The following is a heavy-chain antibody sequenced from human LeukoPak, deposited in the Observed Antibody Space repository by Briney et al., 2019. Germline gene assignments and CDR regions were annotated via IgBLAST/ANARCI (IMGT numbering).Heavy chain of an antibody. J-gene: IGHJ5*02. CDR3: AKAQYYDILTGPPGFGP. Sequence: GGSLRLSCAASGFTFSSYAMSWVRQAPGKGLEWVSAISGSGGSTYYADSVKGRFTISRDNSKNTLYLQMNSLRAEDTAVYYCAKAQYYDILTGPPGFGPWGQGTLVTVSS. D-gene: IGHD3-9*01. CDR1: GFTFSSYA. CDR2: ISGSGGST. V-gene: IGHV3-23*01.